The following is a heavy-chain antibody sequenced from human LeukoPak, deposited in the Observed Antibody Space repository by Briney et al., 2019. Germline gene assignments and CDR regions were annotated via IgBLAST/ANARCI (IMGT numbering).Heavy chain of an antibody. V-gene: IGHV3-23*01. D-gene: IGHD6-19*01. CDR3: AKDPAEAVAGTWYFDY. CDR2: ISGSGGST. Sequence: GGSLRLSCAASGFTFSSYAMSWVRQAPGKGLEWVSAISGSGGSTYYADSVKGRSTISRDNSKNTLYLQMNSLRAEDTAVYYCAKDPAEAVAGTWYFDYWGQGTLVTVSS. J-gene: IGHJ4*02. CDR1: GFTFSSYA.